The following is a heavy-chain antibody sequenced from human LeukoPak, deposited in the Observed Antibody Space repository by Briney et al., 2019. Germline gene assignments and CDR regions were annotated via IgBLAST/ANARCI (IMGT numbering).Heavy chain of an antibody. CDR2: ISSSGSTI. Sequence: PGGSLRLSCAASGFTFSSYEMNWVRQAPGKGLEWVSYISSSGSTIYYADSVKGRFTISRDKAKNSLYLQMNSLRAEDTAVYYCARASGSGSSYLYYYYYYMDVWGKGTTVTISS. D-gene: IGHD3-10*01. CDR3: ARASGSGSSYLYYYYYYMDV. CDR1: GFTFSSYE. V-gene: IGHV3-48*03. J-gene: IGHJ6*03.